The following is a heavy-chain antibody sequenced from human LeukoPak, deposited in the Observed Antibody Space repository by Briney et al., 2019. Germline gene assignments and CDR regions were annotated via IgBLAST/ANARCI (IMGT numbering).Heavy chain of an antibody. CDR3: ARDLSIAVAGTGGY. D-gene: IGHD6-19*01. CDR1: GFTFSSYE. V-gene: IGHV3-48*03. Sequence: PGGSLRLSCAASGFTFSSYEMNWVRQAPGKGLEWVSYISSSGSTIYYADSVKGRFTISRDNAKNSLYLQMNSLRAEDTAVYYCARDLSIAVAGTGGYWGQGTLVTVSS. J-gene: IGHJ4*02. CDR2: ISSSGSTI.